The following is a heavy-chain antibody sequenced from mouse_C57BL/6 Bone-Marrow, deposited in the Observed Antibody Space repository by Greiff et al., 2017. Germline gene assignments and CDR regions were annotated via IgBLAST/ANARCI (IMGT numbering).Heavy chain of an antibody. CDR1: GYTFTSYW. V-gene: IGHV1-74*01. J-gene: IGHJ1*03. D-gene: IGHD1-1*01. CDR3: AIYDYGSSCDWYFDV. Sequence: VQLQQPGAELVKPGASVKVSCKASGYTFTSYWMHWVKQRPGQGLEWIGRIHPSDSDTNYNQKFKGKATLTVDKSSSTAYMQLSSLTSEDSSVYYCAIYDYGSSCDWYFDVWGKGTTVTVSS. CDR2: IHPSDSDT.